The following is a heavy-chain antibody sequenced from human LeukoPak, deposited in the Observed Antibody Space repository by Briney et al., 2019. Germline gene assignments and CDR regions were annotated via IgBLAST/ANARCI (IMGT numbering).Heavy chain of an antibody. CDR1: AYSISSGYY. CDR3: ARHFSEYQLLRGGFFDY. J-gene: IGHJ4*02. CDR2: VYHSGST. V-gene: IGHV4-38-2*01. D-gene: IGHD2-2*01. Sequence: KPSETLSLTCAVSAYSISSGYYWAWIRQPPGKGLEWIGNVYHSGSTYYNPSLRSRVTISVDTSKNQFSLKLNSVTAADTAVYYCARHFSEYQLLRGGFFDYWGQGTLVTVSS.